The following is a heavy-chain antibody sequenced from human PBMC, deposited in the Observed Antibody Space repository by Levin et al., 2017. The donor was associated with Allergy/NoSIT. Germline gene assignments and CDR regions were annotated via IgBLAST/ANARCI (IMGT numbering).Heavy chain of an antibody. D-gene: IGHD6-19*01. J-gene: IGHJ5*02. CDR1: GSRFSSYW. CDR3: ARRAYDVDLMAGNNWFDP. CDR2: IHPADSRV. V-gene: IGHV5-51*01. Sequence: KAGGSLRLSCRQDFGSRFSSYWIGWVRQMAGKGLEWLGIIHPADSRVLYSPSFQGQVTISADKSINTVYLQWGSLKASDTGLYYCARRAYDVDLMAGNNWFDPWGQGTLVTVSS.